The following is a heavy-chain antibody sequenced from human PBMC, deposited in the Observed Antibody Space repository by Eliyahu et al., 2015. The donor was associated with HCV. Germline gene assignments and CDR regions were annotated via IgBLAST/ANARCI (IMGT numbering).Heavy chain of an antibody. CDR1: GFXFKXYA. CDR3: AKDRYHDGSGYYYGALDAFDI. J-gene: IGHJ3*02. CDR2: XVGSGDRT. Sequence: EVQLLESGGGLVQPGGSLRLSCAASGFXFKXYAMSWVRQAPGKGLGWVSAXVGSGDRTYYADSVKGRFTISRDNSKNTLYLQMNSLRAEDTAVYYCAKDRYHDGSGYYYGALDAFDIWGQGTMVTVSS. D-gene: IGHD3-22*01. V-gene: IGHV3-23*01.